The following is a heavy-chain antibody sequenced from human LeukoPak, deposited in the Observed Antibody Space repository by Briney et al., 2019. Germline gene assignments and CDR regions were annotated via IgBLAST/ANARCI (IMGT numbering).Heavy chain of an antibody. D-gene: IGHD6-13*01. V-gene: IGHV1-18*01. J-gene: IGHJ4*02. CDR1: GYTFTSYG. CDR2: ISAYNGNT. Sequence: ASVKVSCKASGYTFTSYGISWARQAPGQGLEWMGWISAYNGNTNYAQKLQGRVTMTTDTSTSTAYMELRSLRSDDTAVYYCARDQSIAAAGTSDYWGQGTLVTVSS. CDR3: ARDQSIAAAGTSDY.